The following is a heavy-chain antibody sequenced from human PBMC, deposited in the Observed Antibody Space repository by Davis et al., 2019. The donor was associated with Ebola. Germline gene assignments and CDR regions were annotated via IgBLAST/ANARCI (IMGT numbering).Heavy chain of an antibody. CDR2: SRNKENRYST. J-gene: IGHJ4*02. CDR1: GFPFSVYF. V-gene: IGHV3-72*01. CDR3: TSLDY. Sequence: GESLKISCAASGFPFSVYFMDWVRLTPGKGLEWVGLSRNKENRYSTEYAASVKGRFTISRDDSKSVAYLQMNSLKTEDTAVYYCTSLDYWGQGTLVTVSS.